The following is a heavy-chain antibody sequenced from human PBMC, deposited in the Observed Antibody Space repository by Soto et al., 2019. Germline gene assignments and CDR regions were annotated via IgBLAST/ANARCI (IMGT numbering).Heavy chain of an antibody. CDR1: GGPISSSRYF. J-gene: IGHJ5*02. Sequence: QLQLQESGPGLVKPSETLFLTCSVSGGPISSSRYFWGWIRQPPGKGLEWIGSMYYSGSYYNPSLKSRVTMSVNTSSTQFSQDLTCVPADARAVYSWVSPYPGIVGGRCFPPWGQGPLVSVSS. CDR3: VSPYPGIVGGRCFPP. V-gene: IGHV4-39*01. CDR2: MYYSGS. D-gene: IGHD2-21*01.